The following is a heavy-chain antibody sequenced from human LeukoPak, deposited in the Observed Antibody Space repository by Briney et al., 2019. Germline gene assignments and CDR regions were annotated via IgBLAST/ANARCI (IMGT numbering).Heavy chain of an antibody. CDR2: FSYCGST. Sequence: SETLSLTCTVSGGSISSYYWSWIRQPPGKGLEWIGYFSYCGSTNYNPSLKSRVTISVDTSKNQFSLMLSSVTAADTAVYFCARSRGYGYYFDYWGQGTLVTVSS. CDR3: ARSRGYGYYFDY. CDR1: GGSISSYY. J-gene: IGHJ4*02. V-gene: IGHV4-59*08. D-gene: IGHD5-12*01.